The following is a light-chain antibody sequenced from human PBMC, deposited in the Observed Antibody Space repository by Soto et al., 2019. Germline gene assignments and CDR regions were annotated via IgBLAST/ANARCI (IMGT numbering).Light chain of an antibody. J-gene: IGLJ1*01. Sequence: QSGLTQPASVSGSPGQSITISCTGTSSDVGAYNYVSWVQQHPGKAPTLIISEVSNRPSGVSNRFSGSKSGNAASLTISGLQAEDEADHFCFSFTTDWTHVFGTGTKVTVL. CDR2: EVS. CDR3: FSFTTDWTHV. V-gene: IGLV2-14*01. CDR1: SSDVGAYNY.